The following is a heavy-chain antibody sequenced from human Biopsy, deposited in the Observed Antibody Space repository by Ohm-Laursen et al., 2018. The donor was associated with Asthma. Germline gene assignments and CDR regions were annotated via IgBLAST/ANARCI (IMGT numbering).Heavy chain of an antibody. CDR3: ARGQKSPGDRWFDP. J-gene: IGHJ5*02. Sequence: ASVKVSCNASGFMFMGYHIFWMRQAPGQGLEWMGRINPNGGGTHYAQKFQGRVTLTRDTSISTAYMDLSALTSDDTAVYYCARGQKSPGDRWFDPWGQGTLVTVSS. CDR2: INPNGGGT. D-gene: IGHD7-27*01. CDR1: GFMFMGYH. V-gene: IGHV1-2*06.